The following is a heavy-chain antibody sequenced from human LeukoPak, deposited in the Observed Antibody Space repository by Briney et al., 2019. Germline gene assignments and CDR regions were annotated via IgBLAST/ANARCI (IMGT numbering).Heavy chain of an antibody. V-gene: IGHV1-18*01. J-gene: IGHJ4*02. CDR2: ISAYNGNT. CDR3: ARGQGLRFLEWLGPDY. Sequence: ASVKVSCKASGYTFTSYGISWVRQAPGQGLEWMGWISAYNGNTNYAQKLQGRVTMTTDTSTSTAYMELRSLRSDDTAVYYCARGQGLRFLEWLGPDYWGQGTLVTVSS. D-gene: IGHD3-3*01. CDR1: GYTFTSYG.